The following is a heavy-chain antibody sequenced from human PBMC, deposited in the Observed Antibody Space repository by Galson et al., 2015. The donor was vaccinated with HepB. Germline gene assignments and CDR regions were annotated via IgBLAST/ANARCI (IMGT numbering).Heavy chain of an antibody. CDR3: ARALGDTIFGLVSSFDY. V-gene: IGHV1-69*13. D-gene: IGHD3-3*01. CDR2: IIPIFGTA. CDR1: GGTFSSYA. Sequence: SVRVSCKASGGTFSSYAISWVRQAPGQGLEWMGGIIPIFGTANYAQKFQGRVTITADESTSTAYMELSSLRSEDTAVYYCARALGDTIFGLVSSFDYWGQGTLVTVSS. J-gene: IGHJ4*02.